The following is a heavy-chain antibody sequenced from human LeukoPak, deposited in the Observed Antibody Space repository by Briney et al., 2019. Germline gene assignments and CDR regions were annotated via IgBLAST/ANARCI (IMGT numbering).Heavy chain of an antibody. D-gene: IGHD6-13*01. V-gene: IGHV1-18*01. CDR3: ARMKQQLVRWNYYYYMDV. Sequence: XSXXXLNTNYAQKLQGRVTITTDTSTSTDYMELRSLRDDDTAVYYCARMKQQLVRWNYYYYMDVWGKGTTVTVSS. CDR2: XSXXXLNT. J-gene: IGHJ6*03.